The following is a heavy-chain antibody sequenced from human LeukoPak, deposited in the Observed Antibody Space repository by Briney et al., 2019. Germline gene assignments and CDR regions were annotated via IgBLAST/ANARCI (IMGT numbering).Heavy chain of an antibody. D-gene: IGHD3-16*01. Sequence: SETLSLTCAVYGGSFSGYYWSWIRQPPGKGLEWIGEINHSGSTNYNPSLKSRVTISVDTSKNQFSLKLSSVTAADTAVYYCARALNPSRLGELPWGQGTLVTVSS. CDR2: INHSGST. CDR3: ARALNPSRLGELP. J-gene: IGHJ5*02. CDR1: GGSFSGYY. V-gene: IGHV4-34*01.